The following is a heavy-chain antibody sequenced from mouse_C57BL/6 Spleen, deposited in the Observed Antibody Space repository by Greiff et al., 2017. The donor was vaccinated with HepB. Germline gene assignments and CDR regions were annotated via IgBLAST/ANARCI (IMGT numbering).Heavy chain of an antibody. CDR1: GYTFTDYY. Sequence: VQLQQSGAELVRPGASVKLSCKASGYTFTDYYINWVKQRPGQGLEWIARIYPGSGNTYYNEKFKGKATLTAEKSSSTAYMQLSSLTSEDSAVYFCARADGNYLDYWGQGTTLTVSS. D-gene: IGHD2-1*01. CDR3: ARADGNYLDY. V-gene: IGHV1-76*01. J-gene: IGHJ2*01. CDR2: IYPGSGNT.